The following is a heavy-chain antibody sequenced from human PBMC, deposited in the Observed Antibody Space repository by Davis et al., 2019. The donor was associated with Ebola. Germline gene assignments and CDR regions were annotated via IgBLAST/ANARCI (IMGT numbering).Heavy chain of an antibody. J-gene: IGHJ1*01. CDR2: ISSSSSYI. V-gene: IGHV3-21*01. Sequence: GESLKISCAASGFTFSSYSMNWVRQAPGKGLEWVSSISSSSSYIYYADSVKGRFTISRDNAKNSLYLQMNSLRAEDTAVYYCAGYSGYDYHFQHWGQGTLVTVSS. CDR3: AGYSGYDYHFQH. CDR1: GFTFSSYS. D-gene: IGHD5-12*01.